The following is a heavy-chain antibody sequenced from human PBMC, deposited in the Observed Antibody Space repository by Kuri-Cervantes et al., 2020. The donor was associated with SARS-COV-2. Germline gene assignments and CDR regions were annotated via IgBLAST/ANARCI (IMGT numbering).Heavy chain of an antibody. D-gene: IGHD5-18*01. Sequence: GESLKISCAASGFTFSSYWMSWVRQAPGKGLGWVAFIRYDGSNKYYADSVKGRVTISRDNSKNSLYLQMNSLRAEDTAVYYCANDGGDTVLLFDYWGQGTLVTVSS. CDR2: IRYDGSNK. J-gene: IGHJ4*02. V-gene: IGHV3-30*02. CDR3: ANDGGDTVLLFDY. CDR1: GFTFSSYW.